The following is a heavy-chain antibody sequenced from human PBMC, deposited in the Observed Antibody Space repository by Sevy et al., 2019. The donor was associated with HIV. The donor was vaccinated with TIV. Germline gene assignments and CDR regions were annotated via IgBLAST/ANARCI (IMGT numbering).Heavy chain of an antibody. D-gene: IGHD2-15*01. J-gene: IGHJ4*02. CDR3: AGSGYCSGGSCYVGPYYFDY. Sequence: SETLSLTCTVSGGSISSSSYYWDWIRQPPGKGLEWIGSIYYSGSTYYNPSLKSRVTISVDTSKNQFSLKLSSVTAADTAVYYCAGSGYCSGGSCYVGPYYFDYWGQGTLVTVSS. CDR1: GGSISSSSYY. CDR2: IYYSGST. V-gene: IGHV4-39*01.